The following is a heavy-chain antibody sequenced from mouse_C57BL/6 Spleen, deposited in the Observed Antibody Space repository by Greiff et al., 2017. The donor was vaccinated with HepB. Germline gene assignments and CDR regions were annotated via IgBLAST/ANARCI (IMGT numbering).Heavy chain of an antibody. CDR2: INYDGSST. Sequence: EVKLVESEGGLVQPGSSMKLSCTASGFTFSDYYMAWVRQVPEKGLEWVANINYDGSSTYYLDSLKSRFIISRDNAKNILYLQMSSLKSEDTATYYCAREWRYYAMDYWGQGTSVTVSS. J-gene: IGHJ4*01. CDR1: GFTFSDYY. CDR3: AREWRYYAMDY. V-gene: IGHV5-16*01.